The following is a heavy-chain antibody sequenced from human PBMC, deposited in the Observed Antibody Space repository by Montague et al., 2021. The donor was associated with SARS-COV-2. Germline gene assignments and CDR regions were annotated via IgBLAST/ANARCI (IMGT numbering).Heavy chain of an antibody. J-gene: IGHJ6*03. V-gene: IGHV4-34*01. CDR2: ISQSGNT. Sequence: SETLSLTCAVSGGSFSRYYWSWIRQPPGKGLEWIGEISQSGNTKYNPSLQSRVSISLDTSRNQFSLKVSSVTAADTAIYYCARLGDGIVPSPILGLGPYYSFYYFDLWGKGTTVTVSS. D-gene: IGHD7-27*01. CDR3: ARLGDGIVPSPILGLGPYYSFYYFDL. CDR1: GGSFSRYY.